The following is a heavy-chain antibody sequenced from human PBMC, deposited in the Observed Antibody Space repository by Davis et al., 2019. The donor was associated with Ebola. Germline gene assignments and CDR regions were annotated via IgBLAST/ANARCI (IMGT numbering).Heavy chain of an antibody. Sequence: PGGSLRLSCAASGFTFSSYAMSWVRQAPGKGLEWVSAISGSGGSTYYADSVKGRFTISRDNSKNTLCLQMNSLRAEDTAVYYCAKPVASSKYYFDYWGQGTLVTVSS. CDR1: GFTFSSYA. J-gene: IGHJ4*02. D-gene: IGHD5-12*01. CDR2: ISGSGGST. V-gene: IGHV3-23*01. CDR3: AKPVASSKYYFDY.